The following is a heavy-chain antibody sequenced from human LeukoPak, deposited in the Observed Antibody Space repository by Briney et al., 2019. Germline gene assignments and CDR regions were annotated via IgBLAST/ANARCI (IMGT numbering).Heavy chain of an antibody. CDR1: GYTFTSYG. V-gene: IGHV1-18*01. D-gene: IGHD2-2*01. J-gene: IGHJ4*02. Sequence: ASVKVSCKASGYTFTSYGISWVRQSPGQGLEWMGWISAYNGNTNYAQKLQGRVTMTTDTSTSTAYMELSSLRSEDTAVYYCARAGGLVVPAAPFDYWGQGTLVTVSS. CDR2: ISAYNGNT. CDR3: ARAGGLVVPAAPFDY.